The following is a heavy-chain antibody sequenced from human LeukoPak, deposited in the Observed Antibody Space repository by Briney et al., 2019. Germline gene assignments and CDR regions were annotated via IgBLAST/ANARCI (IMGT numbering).Heavy chain of an antibody. Sequence: PGGSLRLSCAASGFTFSSYSMNWVRQAPGKGLEWVSYISSSSSTIYYADSVKGRFTISRDNAKNTLYLQMNSLRAEDTAVYYCAKLHNGGDGGGYWGQGTLVTVSS. CDR1: GFTFSSYS. CDR2: ISSSSSTI. J-gene: IGHJ4*02. D-gene: IGHD2-21*02. V-gene: IGHV3-48*04. CDR3: AKLHNGGDGGGY.